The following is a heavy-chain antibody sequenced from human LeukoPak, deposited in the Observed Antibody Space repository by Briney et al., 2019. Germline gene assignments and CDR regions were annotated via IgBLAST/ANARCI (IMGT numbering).Heavy chain of an antibody. J-gene: IGHJ4*02. CDR3: ARNLAGGFDY. V-gene: IGHV4-61*05. CDR1: GGSISSSSYY. D-gene: IGHD2-15*01. CDR2: IYYSGST. Sequence: SETLSLTCTVSGGSISSSSYYWGWIRQPPGKGLEWIGYIYYSGSTNYNPSLKSRVTISVDTSKNQFSLKLSSVTAADTAVYYCARNLAGGFDYWGQGTLVTVSS.